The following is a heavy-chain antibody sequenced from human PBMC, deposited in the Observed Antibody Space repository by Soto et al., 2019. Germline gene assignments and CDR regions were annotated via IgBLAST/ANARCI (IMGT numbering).Heavy chain of an antibody. D-gene: IGHD3-22*01. V-gene: IGHV3-21*01. CDR1: GFTFSSYS. CDR3: ARDRSGSDYSLGSDY. J-gene: IGHJ4*02. CDR2: ISSSSSYI. Sequence: LRLSCAASGFTFSSYSMNWVRQAPGKGLEWVSFISSSSSYIYYADSVKGRFTISRDNAKNSLYLQMNSLRAEDTAVYFCARDRSGSDYSLGSDYWGQGTLVTVSS.